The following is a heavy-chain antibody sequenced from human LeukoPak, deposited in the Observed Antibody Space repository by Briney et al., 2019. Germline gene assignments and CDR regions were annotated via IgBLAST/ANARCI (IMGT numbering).Heavy chain of an antibody. D-gene: IGHD3-16*02. V-gene: IGHV3-23*01. CDR3: AKSPYYDYVWGSYPPEDY. Sequence: GGSLRLSCAASGFTFSSYAMSWVRQAPGKGLEWVSAISGSGGSTYYADSVKGRFTISRGNSKNTLYLQMNSLRAEDTAVYYCAKSPYYDYVWGSYPPEDYWGQGTLVTVSS. CDR1: GFTFSSYA. J-gene: IGHJ4*02. CDR2: ISGSGGST.